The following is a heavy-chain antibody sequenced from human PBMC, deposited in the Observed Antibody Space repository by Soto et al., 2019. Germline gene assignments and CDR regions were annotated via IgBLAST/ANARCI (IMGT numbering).Heavy chain of an antibody. CDR1: GFSFTNYG. J-gene: IGHJ3*02. CDR3: ARGGVTGIVGIFGSPLDI. Sequence: QVQLVESRGGWVQPGRSLRLACEASGFSFTNYGMHWVRQAPGKGLEWVAVIGYDGNTKYYADSVEGRFTISRDNSKNTVYLQMKSLRGDDTAVYYCARGGVTGIVGIFGSPLDISGRGTVVTVSS. D-gene: IGHD2-21*01. CDR2: IGYDGNTK. V-gene: IGHV3-33*01.